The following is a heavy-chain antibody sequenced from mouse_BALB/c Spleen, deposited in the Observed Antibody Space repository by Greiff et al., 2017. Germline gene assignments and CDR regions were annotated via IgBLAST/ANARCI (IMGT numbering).Heavy chain of an antibody. CDR1: GYTFTSYW. V-gene: IGHV1S81*02. CDR2: INPSNGRT. Sequence: QVQLKQPGAELVKPGASVKLSCKASGYTFTSYWMHWVKQRPGQGLEWIGEINPSNGRTNYNEKFKSKATLTVDKSSSTAYMQLSSLTSEDSAVYYCARSTARGPYAMDYWGQGTSVTVSS. CDR3: ARSTARGPYAMDY. J-gene: IGHJ4*01. D-gene: IGHD1-2*01.